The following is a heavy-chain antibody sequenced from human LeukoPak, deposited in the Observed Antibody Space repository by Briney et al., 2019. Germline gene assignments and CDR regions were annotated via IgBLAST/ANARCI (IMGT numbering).Heavy chain of an antibody. D-gene: IGHD1-1*01. CDR3: ARDPPNDQSFDL. CDR1: GDSVSNNGAA. Sequence: SRTLSLTCAISGDSVSNNGAAWNWIRQSPSRGFEWLGRTYYRSKWFYDYAVSVKSRITINPDTSKNQFSLHLKSVTPEDTAMYYCARDPPNDQSFDLWGQGTLVSVSS. V-gene: IGHV6-1*01. J-gene: IGHJ5*02. CDR2: TYYRSKWFY.